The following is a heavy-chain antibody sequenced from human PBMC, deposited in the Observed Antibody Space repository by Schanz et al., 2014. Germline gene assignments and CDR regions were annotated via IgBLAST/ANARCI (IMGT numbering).Heavy chain of an antibody. J-gene: IGHJ5*01. V-gene: IGHV4-59*12. CDR3: ARDMVENWFDS. D-gene: IGHD3-10*01. CDR2: VNYIGST. Sequence: QVQLQESGPGLVKPSETLSLTCTVSAAFISRYYWSWVRQPPGKGLEWIGYVNYIGSTNYNPSLKSRVTISKDTSKNQFSLKLTSVTAADTAVYYCARDMVENWFDSWGQGTLVTVSS. CDR1: AAFISRYY.